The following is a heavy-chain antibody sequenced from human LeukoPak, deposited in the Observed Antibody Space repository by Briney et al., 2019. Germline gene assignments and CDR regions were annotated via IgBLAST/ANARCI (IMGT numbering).Heavy chain of an antibody. CDR2: INNDGSST. V-gene: IGHV3-74*01. D-gene: IGHD3-10*01. CDR1: GFTFSTYW. J-gene: IGHJ6*02. Sequence: GGSLRLSCAASGFTFSTYWMHWVRQAPGKGLVWVSRINNDGSSTNYADSVKGRFTISRDNAKNTLYLQMNSLRAEDTAVYYCTRETLWFGESHGYHYDMDVWGQGTTVTVSS. CDR3: TRETLWFGESHGYHYDMDV.